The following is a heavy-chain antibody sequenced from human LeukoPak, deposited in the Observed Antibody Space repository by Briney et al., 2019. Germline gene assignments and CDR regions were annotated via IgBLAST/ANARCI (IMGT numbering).Heavy chain of an antibody. CDR2: IYPSGGST. CDR1: GYTFTSYY. J-gene: IGHJ4*02. Sequence: ASVKVSCKASGYTFTSYYMHWVRQAPGQGLEWMGIIYPSGGSTIYAQKFQGRVTMTRDTSTSTAYMELRSLRSDDTAVYYCARDEDLVVGDYWGQGTLVTVSS. D-gene: IGHD3-22*01. V-gene: IGHV1-46*01. CDR3: ARDEDLVVGDY.